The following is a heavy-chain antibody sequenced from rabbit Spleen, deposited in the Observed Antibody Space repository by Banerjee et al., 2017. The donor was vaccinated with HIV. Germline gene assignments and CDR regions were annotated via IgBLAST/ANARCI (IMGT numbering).Heavy chain of an antibody. D-gene: IGHD1-1*01. V-gene: IGHV1S40*01. CDR1: GFSFSSSDY. J-gene: IGHJ6*01. CDR2: INSITGKT. Sequence: QSLEESGGGLVQPEGSLALTCKASGFSFSSSDYICWVRQAPGKGLEWIGCINSITGKTVYATWAKGRFTISRASSTTVTLQMTSLTVADTATYFCARDTSSSFSSYGMDLWGQGTLVTVS. CDR3: ARDTSSSFSSYGMDL.